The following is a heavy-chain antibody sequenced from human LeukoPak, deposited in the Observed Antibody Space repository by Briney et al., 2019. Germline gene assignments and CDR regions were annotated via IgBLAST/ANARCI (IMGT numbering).Heavy chain of an antibody. D-gene: IGHD3-22*01. CDR3: ARDPNYDGQDHFDY. V-gene: IGHV1-3*01. CDR1: GYTFTSYA. J-gene: IGHJ4*02. Sequence: ASVKVSCKASGYTFTSYAIHWVRQAPGQSLEWMGWINAGTGNTRYSQKFQGRVTITRDTSASTAYVELSSLRSEDTAVYYCARDPNYDGQDHFDYWGQGTLVTVSS. CDR2: INAGTGNT.